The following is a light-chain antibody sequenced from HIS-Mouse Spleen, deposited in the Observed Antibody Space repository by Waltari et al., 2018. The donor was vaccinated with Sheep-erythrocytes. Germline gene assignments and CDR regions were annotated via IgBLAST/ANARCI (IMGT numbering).Light chain of an antibody. Sequence: QSGLTQPPSASGSPGQSVTISCTGTSSDGGGYHYVSWYQQHPGKAPQLMIYEVSKRPSGVPDRFSGSKSGNTASLTVSGLQAEDEADYYCSSYAGSNNWVFGGGTKLTVL. CDR1: SSDGGGYHY. CDR3: SSYAGSNNWV. CDR2: EVS. J-gene: IGLJ3*02. V-gene: IGLV2-8*01.